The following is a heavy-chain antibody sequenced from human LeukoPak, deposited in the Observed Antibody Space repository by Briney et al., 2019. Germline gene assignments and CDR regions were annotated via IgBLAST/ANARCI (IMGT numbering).Heavy chain of an antibody. Sequence: GGSLRLSCAASGFTFSAYDMHWARQAPGKGLEWVAFIRFDGSSKYYADSVRGRFTISRDTSGNTLFLQMNTLRPEDTAVYYCAKVRGYCSGGSCYSSIDYWGQGTLVTVSS. CDR3: AKVRGYCSGGSCYSSIDY. V-gene: IGHV3-30*02. CDR1: GFTFSAYD. D-gene: IGHD2-15*01. J-gene: IGHJ4*02. CDR2: IRFDGSSK.